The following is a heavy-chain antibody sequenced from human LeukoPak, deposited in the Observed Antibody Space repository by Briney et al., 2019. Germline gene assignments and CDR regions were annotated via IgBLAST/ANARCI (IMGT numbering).Heavy chain of an antibody. CDR1: GGSISSYY. CDR2: IYYSGST. CDR3: ARDRYVTMMVVVIGHGGSYFDY. D-gene: IGHD3-22*01. Sequence: SETLSLTCTVSGGSISSYYWSWIRQPPGKGLEWIGYIYYSGSTYYNPSLKSRVTISVDTSKNQFSLKLSSVTAADTAVYYCARDRYVTMMVVVIGHGGSYFDYWGQGTLVTVSS. J-gene: IGHJ4*02. V-gene: IGHV4-59*12.